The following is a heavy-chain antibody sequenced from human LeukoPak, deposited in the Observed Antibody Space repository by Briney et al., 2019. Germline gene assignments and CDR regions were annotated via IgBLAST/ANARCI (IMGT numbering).Heavy chain of an antibody. D-gene: IGHD6-13*01. CDR2: ISSSSSYI. J-gene: IGHJ4*02. V-gene: IGHV3-21*01. CDR3: ARDNAAAAGTRFYY. Sequence: GGSLRLSCAASGFTFSSYSMNWVRQAPGKGLEWVSSISSSSSYIYYADSVKGRFTISRDNAKNSQNLQMNSLRAEDTAVYYCARDNAAAAGTRFYYWGERTLVTLSS. CDR1: GFTFSSYS.